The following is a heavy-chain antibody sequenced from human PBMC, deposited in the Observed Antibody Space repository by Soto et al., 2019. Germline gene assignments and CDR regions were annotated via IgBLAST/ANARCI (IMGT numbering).Heavy chain of an antibody. CDR2: IWYDGSNK. CDR1: GFTFSSYG. J-gene: IGHJ6*03. Sequence: PGGPLRLSCAASGFTFSSYGMHWVRQAPGKGLEWVAVIWYDGSNKYYAESVKGRFTISRDNSKNTLYLQMNSLRAEDTAVYYCARDGRGMDVWGKGTTVTVSS. V-gene: IGHV3-33*01. CDR3: ARDGRGMDV.